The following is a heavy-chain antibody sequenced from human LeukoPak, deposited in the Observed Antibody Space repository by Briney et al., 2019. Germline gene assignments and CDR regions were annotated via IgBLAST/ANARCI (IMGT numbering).Heavy chain of an antibody. D-gene: IGHD4-23*01. CDR3: VRAPPAVGLGP. CDR2: MNPNSGNT. V-gene: IGHV1-8*01. CDR1: GYTFTSYD. Sequence: ASVKVSCKASGYTFTSYDINWVRQATGQGLEWMGWMNPNSGNTGYAQKFQGRVTMTTDTSTSTAYMELRSLRSDDTAVYYCVRAPPAVGLGPWGQGTLVTVSS. J-gene: IGHJ5*02.